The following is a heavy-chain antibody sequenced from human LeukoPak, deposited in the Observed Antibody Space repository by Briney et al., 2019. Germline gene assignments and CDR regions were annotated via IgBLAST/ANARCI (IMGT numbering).Heavy chain of an antibody. J-gene: IGHJ4*02. CDR2: MNPNSGNT. D-gene: IGHD6-19*01. V-gene: IGHV1-8*01. CDR1: GYTFTSYD. Sequence: GASVKVSCKASGYTFTSYDINWVRQATGQGLEWMGWMNPNSGNTGYAQKFQGRVTVTRNTSISTAYMELSSLRSEDTAVYYCARGLRQWLVGTSVYWGQGTLVTVSS. CDR3: ARGLRQWLVGTSVY.